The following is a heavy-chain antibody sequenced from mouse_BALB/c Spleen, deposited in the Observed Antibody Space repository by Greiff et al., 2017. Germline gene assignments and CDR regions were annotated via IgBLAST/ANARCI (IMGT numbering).Heavy chain of an antibody. D-gene: IGHD2-1*01. J-gene: IGHJ4*01. V-gene: IGHV3-6*02. CDR2: ISYDGSN. CDR1: GYSITSGYY. Sequence: EVKLQESGPGLVKPSQSLSLTCSVTGYSITSGYYWNWIRQFPGNKLEWMGYISYDGSNNYNPSLKNRISITRDTSKNQFFLKLNSVTTEDTATYYCARVLDLPGAMDYWGQGTSVTVSS. CDR3: ARVLDLPGAMDY.